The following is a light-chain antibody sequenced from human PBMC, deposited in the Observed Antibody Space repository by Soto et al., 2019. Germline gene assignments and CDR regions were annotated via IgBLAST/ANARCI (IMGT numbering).Light chain of an antibody. CDR2: DAS. J-gene: IGKJ1*01. Sequence: EIVLTQSPATLSLSPGERATLSCRASQSVSNFLAWYQQKPGQTPRLLISDASNRATGIPGRFSGSGSGTDFSLTISSLEPEYFTVYYCQQRSNWPWTFGQVTKVEIK. CDR3: QQRSNWPWT. CDR1: QSVSNF. V-gene: IGKV3-11*01.